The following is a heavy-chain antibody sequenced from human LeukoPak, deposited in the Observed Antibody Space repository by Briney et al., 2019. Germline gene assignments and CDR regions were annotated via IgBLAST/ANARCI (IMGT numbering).Heavy chain of an antibody. Sequence: SETLSLTCTVSGGSISSYYWSWIRQPPGKGLEWIGYIYYSGSTNYNPSLKSRVTISVDTSKNQLSLKLSSVTAADTAVYYCARAVEMASFWSFDYWGQGTLVTVSS. CDR3: ARAVEMASFWSFDY. CDR2: IYYSGST. V-gene: IGHV4-59*01. CDR1: GGSISSYY. D-gene: IGHD5-24*01. J-gene: IGHJ4*02.